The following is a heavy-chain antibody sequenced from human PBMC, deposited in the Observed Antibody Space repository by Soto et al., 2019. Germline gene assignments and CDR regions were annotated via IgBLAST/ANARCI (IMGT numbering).Heavy chain of an antibody. CDR1: GESISSGDHY. J-gene: IGHJ6*02. Sequence: SETLSLTCTVSGESISSGDHYWSWVRQSPGEGLEWIGFIYYSGNTYYNPSLKSRVSMSVDTSNNQFSLKLNSVTAADTAVYYCARDAGYCNSVSCYPYNMDVWGQGTTVTVSS. V-gene: IGHV4-30-4*01. CDR2: IYYSGNT. D-gene: IGHD2-15*01. CDR3: ARDAGYCNSVSCYPYNMDV.